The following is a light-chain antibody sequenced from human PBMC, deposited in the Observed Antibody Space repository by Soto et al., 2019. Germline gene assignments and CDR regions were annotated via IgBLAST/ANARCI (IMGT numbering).Light chain of an antibody. V-gene: IGKV1-5*01. CDR1: QSIIIW. J-gene: IGKJ1*01. CDR2: DAS. Sequence: DIQMTPSPSTLSASVGDRVTITCRASQSIIIWLAWYQQKPGKAPKLLIYDASSLESGVPSRFSGSGSGTEFTLTISSLQPDDFATYYCQQYNSYSRTFGQGTKVDIK. CDR3: QQYNSYSRT.